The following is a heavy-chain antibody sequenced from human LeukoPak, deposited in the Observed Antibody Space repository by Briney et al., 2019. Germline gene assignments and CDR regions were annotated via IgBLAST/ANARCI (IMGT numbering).Heavy chain of an antibody. D-gene: IGHD3-10*01. CDR3: ASYGPGSYAFDI. V-gene: IGHV4-61*02. CDR1: GGSISSGSYY. CDR2: IYASGST. Sequence: SETLPLTCTVSGGSISSGSYYWSWSRQPAGKGLEWIGRIYASGSTDYNPSLKSRVTISVDTSKNQFSLKLSSVTAADTAVYYCASYGPGSYAFDIWGQGTMVTVSS. J-gene: IGHJ3*02.